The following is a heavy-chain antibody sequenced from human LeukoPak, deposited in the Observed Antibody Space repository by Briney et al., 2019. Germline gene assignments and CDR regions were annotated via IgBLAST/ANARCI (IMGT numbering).Heavy chain of an antibody. CDR3: ARVESYYYDAKKNAFDI. J-gene: IGHJ3*02. Sequence: GGSLRLSCTASGFTFGDYTMNWVRQAPGKGLEWVSSISSSSSYIYYADSVRGRFTISRDNAKNSLYLQMNGLRAEDTAVYYCARVESYYYDAKKNAFDIWGQGTMVTVSS. V-gene: IGHV3-21*01. D-gene: IGHD3-22*01. CDR2: ISSSSSYI. CDR1: GFTFGDYT.